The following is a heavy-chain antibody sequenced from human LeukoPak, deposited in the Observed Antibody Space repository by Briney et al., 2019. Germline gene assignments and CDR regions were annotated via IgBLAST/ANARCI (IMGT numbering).Heavy chain of an antibody. CDR2: PSTNGRT. D-gene: IGHD3-22*01. CDR1: GGAIRDYQ. Sequence: SETLTLTCAVSGGAIRDYQWRWIRQAPGKGLDWIGYPSTNGRTDTTPFHRSLLTFAVDTSRDQFSLRLSPVTAEDTAMYYWATSYDDKVAPFDLWGQGTLVTVSS. V-gene: IGHV4-4*09. CDR3: ATSYDDKVAPFDL. J-gene: IGHJ4*02.